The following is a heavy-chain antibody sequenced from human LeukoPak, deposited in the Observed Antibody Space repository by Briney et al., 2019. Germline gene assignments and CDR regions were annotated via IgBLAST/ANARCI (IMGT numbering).Heavy chain of an antibody. Sequence: ASVKVSCKASGGTFSSYAISWVRQAPGQGLEWMGWISAYNGNTNYAQKLQGRVTMTTDTSTSTAYMELRSLRSDDTAVYYCARGGELRYFDWLIIDYWGQGTLVTVSS. CDR2: ISAYNGNT. D-gene: IGHD3-9*01. J-gene: IGHJ4*02. CDR1: GGTFSSYA. V-gene: IGHV1-18*01. CDR3: ARGGELRYFDWLIIDY.